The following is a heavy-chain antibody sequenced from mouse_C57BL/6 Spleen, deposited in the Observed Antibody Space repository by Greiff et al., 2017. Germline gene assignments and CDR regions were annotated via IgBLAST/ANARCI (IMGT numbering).Heavy chain of an antibody. CDR1: GYTFTSYW. CDR3: AIRGNYEAMDY. D-gene: IGHD2-1*01. J-gene: IGHJ4*01. Sequence: VQLQQPGAELVRPGTSVKLSCKASGYTFTSYWMHWVKQRPGQGLEWIGVIDPSDSYTNYNQKFKGKATLTVDTSSSTAYMQLSSLTSEDSAVYYCAIRGNYEAMDYWGQGTSVTVSS. CDR2: IDPSDSYT. V-gene: IGHV1-59*01.